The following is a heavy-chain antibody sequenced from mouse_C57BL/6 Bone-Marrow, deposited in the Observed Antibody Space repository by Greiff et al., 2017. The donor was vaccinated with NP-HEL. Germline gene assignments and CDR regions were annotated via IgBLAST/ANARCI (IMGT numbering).Heavy chain of an antibody. V-gene: IGHV2-6*01. D-gene: IGHD2-5*01. CDR1: GFSLTSYG. J-gene: IGHJ3*01. CDR3: ATTYYSNFWFAY. CDR2: IWGVGST. Sequence: VQLQESGPGLVAPSQSLSITCTVSGFSLTSYGVDWVRQSPGKGLEWLGVIWGVGSTNYNSALKSRLSISKDNSKSQVFLKMNSLQTDDTAMYYCATTYYSNFWFAYWGQGTLVTVSA.